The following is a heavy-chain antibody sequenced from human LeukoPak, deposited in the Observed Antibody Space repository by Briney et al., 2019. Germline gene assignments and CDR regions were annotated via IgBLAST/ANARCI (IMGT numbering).Heavy chain of an antibody. CDR2: FSYSGST. CDR3: ARDRYTVVSWYFDL. D-gene: IGHD4-23*01. Sequence: SETLSLTCTVSRGSISNYYWGWIRQPPGKGLEWIGFFSYSGSTNYNPSLKSRVTISVDTSKNQFSLKLSSVTAADTAVYYCARDRYTVVSWYFDLWGRGTLVTVSS. CDR1: RGSISNYY. J-gene: IGHJ2*01. V-gene: IGHV4-59*12.